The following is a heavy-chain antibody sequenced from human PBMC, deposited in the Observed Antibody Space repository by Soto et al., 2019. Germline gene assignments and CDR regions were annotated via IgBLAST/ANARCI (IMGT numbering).Heavy chain of an antibody. CDR2: ISTYNGDT. CDR3: ARQGSWPYYYGLDV. CDR1: GYTFTTSG. V-gene: IGHV1-18*01. J-gene: IGHJ6*02. D-gene: IGHD1-26*01. Sequence: QVQLVQSGPEVRKPGASVKVSCEASGYTFTTSGISWVRQVPGQGLEWMGWISTYNGDTNSAQNFQGRVLMTADTSMGTAYMELMSLKSDDTAVYYCARQGSWPYYYGLDVWGQGTTVTVSS.